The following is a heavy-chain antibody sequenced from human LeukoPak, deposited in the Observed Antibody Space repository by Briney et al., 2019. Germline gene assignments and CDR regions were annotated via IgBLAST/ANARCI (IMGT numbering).Heavy chain of an antibody. D-gene: IGHD3-22*01. V-gene: IGHV4-34*01. CDR3: PRDCDSSGYNCFDP. Sequence: PSETLSLSCAVSGGSFSGYYWSWIRQPPGKGLEWVWEINHSGSTNYNPSLKSRPIIPVGTSKNQFPLLLMSVTAASTPVHYFPRDCDSSGYNCFDPWGQGTLVTVSS. CDR2: INHSGST. J-gene: IGHJ5*02. CDR1: GGSFSGYY.